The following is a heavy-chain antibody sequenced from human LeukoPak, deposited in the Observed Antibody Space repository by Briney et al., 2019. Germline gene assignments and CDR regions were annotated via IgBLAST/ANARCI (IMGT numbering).Heavy chain of an antibody. CDR1: GGTFSSYA. J-gene: IGHJ4*02. CDR2: IIPIFGTA. CDR3: ARGTINSSSWYIVRDIRGPLDY. V-gene: IGHV1-69*13. Sequence: SVKVSCKASGGTFSSYAISWVRQAPGQGLEWMGGIIPIFGTANYAQKFQSRVTITADESTSTAYMELSSLRSEDTAVYYCARGTINSSSWYIVRDIRGPLDYWGQGTLVTVSS. D-gene: IGHD6-13*01.